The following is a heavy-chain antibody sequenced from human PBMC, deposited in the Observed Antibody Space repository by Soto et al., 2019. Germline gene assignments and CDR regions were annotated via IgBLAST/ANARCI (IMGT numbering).Heavy chain of an antibody. V-gene: IGHV1-18*01. J-gene: IGHJ6*02. CDR2: ISAYNGNT. CDR3: ASYYYGSGSYYSYYGMDV. D-gene: IGHD3-10*01. Sequence: QVQLVLSGAEVKKPGASVKVSCKASGYTFTSYGISWVRQAPGQGLEWMGWISAYNGNTNYAQKLQGRVTMTTDTSTSTGYMELRSLRSDDTAVYYCASYYYGSGSYYSYYGMDVWGQGTTVTVSS. CDR1: GYTFTSYG.